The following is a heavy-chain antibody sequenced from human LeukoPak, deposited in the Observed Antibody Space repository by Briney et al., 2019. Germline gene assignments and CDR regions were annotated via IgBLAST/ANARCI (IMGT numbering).Heavy chain of an antibody. CDR3: ATHLATYYYDSSGYYYARWFDP. CDR1: GYTLTELS. D-gene: IGHD3-22*01. J-gene: IGHJ5*02. Sequence: GASVKVSCKVSGYTLTELSMHWVRQAPGKGLEWMGGFDPEDGETIYAQKFQGRVTMTEDTSTDTAYMELSSLRSEDTAVYYCATHLATYYYDSSGYYYARWFDPWGQGTLVSVSS. CDR2: FDPEDGET. V-gene: IGHV1-24*01.